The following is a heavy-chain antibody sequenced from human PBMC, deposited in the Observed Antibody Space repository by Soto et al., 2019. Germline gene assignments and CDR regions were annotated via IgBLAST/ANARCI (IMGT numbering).Heavy chain of an antibody. CDR3: TRVHTTGPVIPDY. CDR2: ISRSGDVI. D-gene: IGHD1-1*01. CDR1: GFPFSSYS. Sequence: RGSLRLSCAVSGFPFSSYSMSWVRQAPGKGLEWVSYISRSGDVIKYADSVKGRFTISRDNGKNSLFLQMNSLSAEDTAVYYFTRVHTTGPVIPDYWGKGPPVTVSS. V-gene: IGHV3-48*01. J-gene: IGHJ4*02.